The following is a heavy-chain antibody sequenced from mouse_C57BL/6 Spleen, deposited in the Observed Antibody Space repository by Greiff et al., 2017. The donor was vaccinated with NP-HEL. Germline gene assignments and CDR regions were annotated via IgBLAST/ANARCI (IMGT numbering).Heavy chain of an antibody. CDR2: IDPSDSYT. Sequence: QVQLQQPGAELVRPGTSVKLSCKASGYTFTSYWMHWVKQRPGQGLEWIGVIDPSDSYTNYIQKFKGKATLTVDTSSSTAYMQLSSLTSEDSAVYYCANYYGSSPAWFAYWGQGTLVTVSA. CDR1: GYTFTSYW. V-gene: IGHV1-59*01. J-gene: IGHJ3*01. CDR3: ANYYGSSPAWFAY. D-gene: IGHD1-1*01.